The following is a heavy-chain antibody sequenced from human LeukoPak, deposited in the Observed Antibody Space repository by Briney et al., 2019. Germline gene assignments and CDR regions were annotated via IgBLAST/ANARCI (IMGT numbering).Heavy chain of an antibody. Sequence: GGSLRLSCAASGFTFSNDGMSWVRQAPGKGLEWVSVIYTGGDTYYADSVKGRFTISRDNSKNTVYLQMNSLRAEDTAVYYCARDKFQRGDAFDIWGQGTMVTVSS. CDR2: IYTGGDT. V-gene: IGHV3-53*01. CDR1: GFTFSNDG. J-gene: IGHJ3*02. CDR3: ARDKFQRGDAFDI.